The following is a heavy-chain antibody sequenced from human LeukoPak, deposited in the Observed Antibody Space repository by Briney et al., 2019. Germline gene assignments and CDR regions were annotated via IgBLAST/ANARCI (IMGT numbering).Heavy chain of an antibody. CDR2: ISYDGSNK. CDR3: AKSQNGYNDAFDI. D-gene: IGHD5-24*01. Sequence: GRSLRLSCGASGFTFSSYDMHWVRQAPGRGLEWVAAISYDGSNKYHADSVKGRFTISRDNSKNTLYLQMNSLRAEDTAVYYCAKSQNGYNDAFDIWGQGTVVTVSS. J-gene: IGHJ3*02. V-gene: IGHV3-30*18. CDR1: GFTFSSYD.